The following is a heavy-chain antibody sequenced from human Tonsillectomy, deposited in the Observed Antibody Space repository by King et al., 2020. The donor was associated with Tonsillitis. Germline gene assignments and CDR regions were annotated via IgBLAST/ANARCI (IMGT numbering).Heavy chain of an antibody. CDR1: GCSISSSSYY. CDR3: ASYPFGVVIIGYAFDI. V-gene: IGHV4-39*01. D-gene: IGHD3-3*01. Sequence: QLQESGPGLVKPSETLSLTCTVSGCSISSSSYYLGWLLQPPGKGLEWIGSIYYSGSTYYNPSRKSRVTISVDTSKNQFSLKMSSVTAADTAVYYCASYPFGVVIIGYAFDIWGQGTMVTVSS. J-gene: IGHJ3*02. CDR2: IYYSGST.